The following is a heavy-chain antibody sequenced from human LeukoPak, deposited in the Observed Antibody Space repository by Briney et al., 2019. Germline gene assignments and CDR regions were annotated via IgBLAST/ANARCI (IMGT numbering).Heavy chain of an antibody. CDR2: IYYSGST. CDR3: ARTGGTIDY. J-gene: IGHJ4*02. V-gene: IGHV4-30-4*01. CDR1: GGSISSGDSY. Sequence: PSETLSLTCTVSGGSISSGDSYWSWIRQPPGKGLEWIGYIYYSGSTYYNPSLKSRVTISVDTSKNQFSLKLNSVTAAGTVVYYCARTGGTIDYWGLGTLVTVSS. D-gene: IGHD2-8*02.